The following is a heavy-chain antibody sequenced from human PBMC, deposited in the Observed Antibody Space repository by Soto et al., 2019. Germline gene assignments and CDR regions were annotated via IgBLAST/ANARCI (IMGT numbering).Heavy chain of an antibody. D-gene: IGHD3-3*01. V-gene: IGHV4-4*07. CDR1: GGSISSYY. J-gene: IGHJ4*02. Sequence: QVQLQESGPGLVKPSETLSLTCTVSGGSISSYYWSWIRQPAGKGLEGIGRIYTSGSTNYNPSLKSRVTMSVDTSKNQFSLKLSSVTAADTAVYYCARGKRFLEWLLFDYWVQGTLVTVSS. CDR2: IYTSGST. CDR3: ARGKRFLEWLLFDY.